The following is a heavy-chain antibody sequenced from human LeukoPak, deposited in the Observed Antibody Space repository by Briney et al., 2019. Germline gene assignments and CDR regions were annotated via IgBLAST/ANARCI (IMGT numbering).Heavy chain of an antibody. CDR3: ARGSASGSRYPFDY. J-gene: IGHJ4*02. D-gene: IGHD3-10*01. V-gene: IGHV1-2*02. Sequence: ASVKVSCKPSGYTFTDYYLYWVRQAPGQGLEWMGYVNPNNGGTNYAQKFQGRVTMTRDTSISTAYMELSRLTSDDTAVYSCARGSASGSRYPFDYWGQGSLVTVSS. CDR1: GYTFTDYY. CDR2: VNPNNGGT.